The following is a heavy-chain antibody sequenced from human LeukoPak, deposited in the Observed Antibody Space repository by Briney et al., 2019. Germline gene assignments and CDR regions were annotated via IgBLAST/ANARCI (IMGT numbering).Heavy chain of an antibody. CDR3: AKWLRVATTFFDY. D-gene: IGHD5-24*01. J-gene: IGHJ4*02. CDR2: ISGSGGST. V-gene: IGHV3-23*01. CDR1: GFTFSSYA. Sequence: GGSLRLSCAASGFTFSSYAMSWVRQAPGKGLEWVSAISGSGGSTYYADSVKGRFTISRDNSQTTLYLQMNSLRAEDTALYYCAKWLRVATTFFDYWGQGTLVTVSS.